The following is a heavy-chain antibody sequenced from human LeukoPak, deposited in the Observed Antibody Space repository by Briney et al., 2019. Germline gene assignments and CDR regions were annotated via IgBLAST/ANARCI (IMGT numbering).Heavy chain of an antibody. CDR2: IYCSGST. J-gene: IGHJ3*02. CDR1: GGSISSGDYY. CDR3: ARDQESIVGATGGDAFDI. Sequence: SQTLSLTCTVSGGSISSGDYYWSWIRQPPGKGLEWIGYIYCSGSTYYNPSLKSRVTISVDTSKNQFSLKLSSVTAADTAVYYCARDQESIVGATGGDAFDIWGQGTMVTVSS. V-gene: IGHV4-30-4*01. D-gene: IGHD1-26*01.